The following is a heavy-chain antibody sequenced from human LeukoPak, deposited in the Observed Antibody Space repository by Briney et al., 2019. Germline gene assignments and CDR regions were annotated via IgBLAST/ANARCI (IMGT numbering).Heavy chain of an antibody. Sequence: PGRSLRLSCAASGFTFSSYSMNWVRQAPGKGLEWVANIKEDGGEGYYVDSVKGRFTVSRDNAKNSLYLQLTSLRAEDTAVYYCATRYCTISACRASSYKSFDVWGKGTTVTVSS. V-gene: IGHV3-7*01. J-gene: IGHJ6*04. CDR3: ATRYCTISACRASSYKSFDV. CDR1: GFTFSSYS. CDR2: IKEDGGEG. D-gene: IGHD2-8*01.